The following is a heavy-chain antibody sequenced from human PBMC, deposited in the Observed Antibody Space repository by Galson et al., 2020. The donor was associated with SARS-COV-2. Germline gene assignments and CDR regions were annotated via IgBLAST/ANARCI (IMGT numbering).Heavy chain of an antibody. Sequence: GGSRLSCAASGFTFSSYSMNWVRQAPGKGLEWVSSISSSSSYIYYADSVKGRFTISRDNAKNSLYLQMNSLRAEDTAVYYCARVPRDRRELPDYWGQGTLVTVSS. CDR3: ARVPRDRRELPDY. D-gene: IGHD1-26*01. J-gene: IGHJ4*02. V-gene: IGHV3-21*01. CDR1: GFTFSSYS. CDR2: ISSSSSYI.